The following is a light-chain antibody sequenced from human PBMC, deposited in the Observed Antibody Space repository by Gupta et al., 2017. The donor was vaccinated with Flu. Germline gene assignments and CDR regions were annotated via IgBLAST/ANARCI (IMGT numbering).Light chain of an antibody. Sequence: DIQMKKPPSSLYAYVGDRVTINCRASQSISSYLNWYQQKPGKAPRLLIYAASSLQSGVPSRFSGSGSGTDFTLTISSLQPEDFATYYCQQSYSTPTFGGGTKVEIK. CDR2: AAS. J-gene: IGKJ4*01. CDR1: QSISSY. CDR3: QQSYSTPT. V-gene: IGKV1-39*01.